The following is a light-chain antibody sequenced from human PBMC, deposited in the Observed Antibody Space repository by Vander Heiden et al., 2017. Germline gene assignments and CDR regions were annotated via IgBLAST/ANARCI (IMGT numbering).Light chain of an antibody. Sequence: DIVMTQSPDSLAVPLGERATINCKSSQSVLYSSNNKNYLAWYQQKPGQPPKLLIYWASTRESGVPYRFSGSGSGTDFTLTISSLQAEDVAVYYCQQYYSSPQTFGQGTKLEIK. V-gene: IGKV4-1*01. CDR3: QQYYSSPQT. J-gene: IGKJ2*01. CDR1: QSVLYSSNNKNY. CDR2: WAS.